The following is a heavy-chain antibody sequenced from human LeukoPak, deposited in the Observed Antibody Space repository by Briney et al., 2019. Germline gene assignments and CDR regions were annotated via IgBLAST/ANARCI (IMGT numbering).Heavy chain of an antibody. D-gene: IGHD1-1*01. CDR3: ARDEIGTTMTYYYGMDV. V-gene: IGHV4-34*01. CDR1: GGSFSGYY. J-gene: IGHJ6*04. Sequence: PSETLSLTCAVYGGSFSGYYWSWIRQPPGKGLEWIGEINHSGSTNHNPSLKSRVTISVDTSKNQFSLKLSSVTAADTAVYYCARDEIGTTMTYYYGMDVWGKGTTVTVSS. CDR2: INHSGST.